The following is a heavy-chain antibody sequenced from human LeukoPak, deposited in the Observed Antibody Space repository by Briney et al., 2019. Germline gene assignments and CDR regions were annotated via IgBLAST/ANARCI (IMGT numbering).Heavy chain of an antibody. CDR2: IYYSGST. D-gene: IGHD3-22*01. Sequence: PSETLSLTCTVSGGSISSSSYYWGWIRQPPGTGLEWIGSIYYSGSTYYNPSLKSRVTISVDTPKNQFSLKLSSVTAADTAVYYCARRSLDSSGYFDYWGQGTLVTVSS. J-gene: IGHJ4*02. CDR3: ARRSLDSSGYFDY. V-gene: IGHV4-39*01. CDR1: GGSISSSSYY.